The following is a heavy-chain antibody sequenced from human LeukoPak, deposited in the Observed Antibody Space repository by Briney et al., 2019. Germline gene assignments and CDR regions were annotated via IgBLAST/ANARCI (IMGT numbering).Heavy chain of an antibody. CDR3: AKATWTNARYYYYMDV. J-gene: IGHJ6*03. Sequence: PGGSLRLSCAASGFTLTSYAMTWARQAPGKGLEWVSTFSGSGVGPYYADSVQGRFTISRDNSKNTLYLQMNSLRAEDTAVYYCAKATWTNARYYYYMDVWGKGTTVTVSS. CDR1: GFTLTSYA. D-gene: IGHD3/OR15-3a*01. V-gene: IGHV3-23*01. CDR2: FSGSGVGP.